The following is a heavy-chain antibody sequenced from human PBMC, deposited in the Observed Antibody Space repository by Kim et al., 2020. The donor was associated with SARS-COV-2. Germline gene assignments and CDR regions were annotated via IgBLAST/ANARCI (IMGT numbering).Heavy chain of an antibody. J-gene: IGHJ6*03. D-gene: IGHD5-12*01. CDR2: IRSKAYGGTT. Sequence: GGSLRLSCTASGFTFGDYAMSWVRQAPGKGLEWVGFIRSKAYGGTTEYAASVKGRFTISRDDSKSIAYLQMNSLKTEDTAVYYCTREGVDIVATIYYYYMDVWGKGTTVTVSS. CDR1: GFTFGDYA. CDR3: TREGVDIVATIYYYYMDV. V-gene: IGHV3-49*04.